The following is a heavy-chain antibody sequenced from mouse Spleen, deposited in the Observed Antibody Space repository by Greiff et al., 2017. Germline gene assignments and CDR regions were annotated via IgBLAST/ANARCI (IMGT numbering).Heavy chain of an antibody. CDR1: GYSFTGYY. V-gene: IGHV1-42*01. CDR2: INPSTGGT. Sequence: EVMLVESGPELVKPGASVKISCKASGYSFTGYYMNWVKQSPEKSLEWIGEINPSTGGTTYNQKFKAKATLTVDKSSSTAYMQLKSLTSEDSAVYYCARGKYGDLPYYYAMDYWGQGTSVTVSS. CDR3: ARGKYGDLPYYYAMDY. D-gene: IGHD2-13*01. J-gene: IGHJ4*01.